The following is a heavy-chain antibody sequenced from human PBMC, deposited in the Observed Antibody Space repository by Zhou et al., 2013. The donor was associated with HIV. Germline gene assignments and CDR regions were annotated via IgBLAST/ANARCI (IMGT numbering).Heavy chain of an antibody. J-gene: IGHJ6*03. CDR3: ARDWQFHVIFDDYYLDV. CDR1: GYTFSDYY. Sequence: QVQLEQSGSEVKKPGASVNVSCKASGYTFSDYYVHWVRRAPGQGLQWMGWINPESGDTNYAQTFKGRITMTRDTSINTVYMVLTSLKSNDTALYFCARDWQFHVIFDDYYLDVWGEGTTVIVSS. CDR2: INPESGDT. D-gene: IGHD3-3*02. V-gene: IGHV1-2*02.